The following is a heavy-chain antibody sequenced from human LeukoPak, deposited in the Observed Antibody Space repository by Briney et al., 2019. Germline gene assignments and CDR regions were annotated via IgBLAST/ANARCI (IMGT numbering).Heavy chain of an antibody. J-gene: IGHJ5*02. D-gene: IGHD3-3*01. CDR3: ARDLSISGAYNWFDP. CDR2: INPNSGGT. CDR1: GYTFTAYY. V-gene: IGHV1-2*02. Sequence: ASVKVSCKASGYTFTAYYMHWVRQAPGQELEWMGWINPNSGGTNYAQKFQGRVTMTRDTSITTAYMELSRLRSDDTAVYYCARDLSISGAYNWFDPWGQGTLVTVSS.